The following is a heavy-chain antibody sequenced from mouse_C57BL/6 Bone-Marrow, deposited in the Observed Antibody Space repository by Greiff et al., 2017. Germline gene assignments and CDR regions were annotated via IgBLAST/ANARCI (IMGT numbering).Heavy chain of an antibody. CDR2: ISYSGST. D-gene: IGHD1-1*01. J-gene: IGHJ4*01. CDR1: GYSITSGYD. CDR3: ARSDYYGTQDAMDY. V-gene: IGHV3-1*01. Sequence: EVKLVESGPGMVKPSQSLSLTCTVTGYSITSGYDWHWIRHFPGNKLEWMGYISYSGSTNYNPSLKSRISITHDTSKNHFFLKLNSVTTEDTATYYCARSDYYGTQDAMDYWGQGTSVTVSS.